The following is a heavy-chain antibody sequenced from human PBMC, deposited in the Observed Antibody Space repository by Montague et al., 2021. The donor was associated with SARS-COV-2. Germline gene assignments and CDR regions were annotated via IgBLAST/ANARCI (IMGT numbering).Heavy chain of an antibody. Sequence: SETLSLTCAVYGGSFSGFYWSWIRHPPGKGLEWMGESNHSGSTNYNPYLKSRVTITVDTSKNQFSLKLSPVTAADAAVYYCARWRPSSSWPSYYYYGMDVWGQGTTVTVSS. CDR3: ARWRPSSSWPSYYYYGMDV. D-gene: IGHD6-13*01. CDR2: SNHSGST. J-gene: IGHJ6*02. CDR1: GGSFSGFY. V-gene: IGHV4-34*01.